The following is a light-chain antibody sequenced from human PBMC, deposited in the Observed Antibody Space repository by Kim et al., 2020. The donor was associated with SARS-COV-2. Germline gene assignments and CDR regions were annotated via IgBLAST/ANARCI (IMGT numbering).Light chain of an antibody. V-gene: IGLV1-44*01. CDR3: AAWDDSLNGL. CDR1: SSNIGSKT. CDR2: SNN. Sequence: QSVLTQPLSASGTPGQRVTISCSGSSSNIGSKTVNWYQQLPGTAPKLLIYSNNQRPSGVPDRFSGSKSGTSASLAISGLQSEDEADYYCAAWDDSLNGLFGGGTKVTVL. J-gene: IGLJ3*02.